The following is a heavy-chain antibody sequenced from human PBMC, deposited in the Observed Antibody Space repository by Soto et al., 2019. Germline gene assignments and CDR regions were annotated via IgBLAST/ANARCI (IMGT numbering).Heavy chain of an antibody. Sequence: GASVKVSCKVSGYTLTELCMHWVRQAPGKGLEWMGGINPDGGRTSYAQKFQGRVTMTRDTSTSTVYMELSSLRSEDTAVYYCARSGDSSGRLFDYWGQGTLVTVSS. CDR1: GYTLTELC. CDR2: INPDGGRT. V-gene: IGHV1-24*01. J-gene: IGHJ4*02. CDR3: ARSGDSSGRLFDY. D-gene: IGHD3-22*01.